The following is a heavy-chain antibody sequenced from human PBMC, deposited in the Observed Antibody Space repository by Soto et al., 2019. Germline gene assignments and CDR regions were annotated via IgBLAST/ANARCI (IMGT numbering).Heavy chain of an antibody. Sequence: QVHLVESGGGVVQPGRSLRLSCAASGFTFSTYTMHWVRQAPGKGLEWEADISYNGKYEYYADSVKGRFTISRDNSKSTLYLQMNSLTPEDTAVYYCATTPGGAAYWGQGTLVTVSS. CDR1: GFTFSTYT. D-gene: IGHD2-15*01. CDR2: ISYNGKYE. CDR3: ATTPGGAAY. V-gene: IGHV3-30*04. J-gene: IGHJ4*02.